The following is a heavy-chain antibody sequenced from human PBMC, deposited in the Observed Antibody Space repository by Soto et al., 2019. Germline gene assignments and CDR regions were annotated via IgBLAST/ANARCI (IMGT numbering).Heavy chain of an antibody. CDR3: AKGKSGLLSRKNNAEYFQH. CDR2: ISGSGGST. J-gene: IGHJ1*01. V-gene: IGHV3-23*01. D-gene: IGHD2-15*01. CDR1: GFPFSSYA. Sequence: GGSLRLSCAASGFPFSSYAMSWVRQAPGKGLEWVSAISGSGGSTYYADSVKGRFTISRDNSKNTLYLQMNSLRAEDTAVYYCAKGKSGLLSRKNNAEYFQHWGQGTLVTVSS.